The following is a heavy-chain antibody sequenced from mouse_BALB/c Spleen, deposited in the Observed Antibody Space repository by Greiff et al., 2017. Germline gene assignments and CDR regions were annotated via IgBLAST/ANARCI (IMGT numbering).Heavy chain of an antibody. V-gene: IGHV5-17*02. CDR3: ARGGFYYGYDDY. Sequence: EVHLVESGGGLVQPGGSRKLSCAASGFTFSSFGMHWVRQAPEKGLEWVAYISSGSSTIYYADTVKGRFTISRDNPKNTLFLQMTSLRSEDTAMYYCARGGFYYGYDDYWGQGTTLTVSS. CDR2: ISSGSSTI. J-gene: IGHJ2*01. D-gene: IGHD2-2*01. CDR1: GFTFSSFG.